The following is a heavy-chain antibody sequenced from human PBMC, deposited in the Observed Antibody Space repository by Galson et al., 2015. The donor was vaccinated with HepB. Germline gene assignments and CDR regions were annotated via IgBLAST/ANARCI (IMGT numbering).Heavy chain of an antibody. J-gene: IGHJ4*02. D-gene: IGHD1-26*01. V-gene: IGHV3-30-3*01. Sequence: SLRLSCAASGFTFRSYAMHWVRQAPGKGLEWAAFISYDGSNKYYADSVKGRFTISRDNSKNTLYLQMNSLRAEDTAVYYCARESLSGSLGTFGCRAQGTLVTVSS. CDR3: ARESLSGSLGTFGC. CDR1: GFTFRSYA. CDR2: ISYDGSNK.